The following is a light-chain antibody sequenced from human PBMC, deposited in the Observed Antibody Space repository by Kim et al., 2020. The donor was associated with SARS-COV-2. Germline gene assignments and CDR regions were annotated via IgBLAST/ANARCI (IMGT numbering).Light chain of an antibody. Sequence: SVGDRVTITCQGSQEIRNYLNWYQQKPGKAPKLLIYDASKLETGVPSRFSGSGSGTDFTFTISSLQPEDIATYYCQQYDNLPPGTFGPGTKVDIK. CDR3: QQYDNLPPGT. V-gene: IGKV1-33*01. CDR1: QEIRNY. J-gene: IGKJ3*01. CDR2: DAS.